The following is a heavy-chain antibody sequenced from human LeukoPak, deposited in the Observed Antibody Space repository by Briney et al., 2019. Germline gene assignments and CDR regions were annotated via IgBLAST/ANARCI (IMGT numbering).Heavy chain of an antibody. CDR1: GFTFSSYA. CDR3: AREGHLWFGELLPMDV. J-gene: IGHJ6*02. CDR2: ISYDGSNK. V-gene: IGHV3-30-3*01. D-gene: IGHD3-10*01. Sequence: GGSLRLSCAASGFTFSSYAMHRVRQAPGKGLGWVAVISYDGSNKYYADSVKGRFTISRDNSKNTLYLQMNSLRAEDTAVYYCAREGHLWFGELLPMDVWGQGTTVTVSS.